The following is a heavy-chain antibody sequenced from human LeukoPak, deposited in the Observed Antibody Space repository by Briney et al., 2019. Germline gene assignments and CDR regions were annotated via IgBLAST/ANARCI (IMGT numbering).Heavy chain of an antibody. V-gene: IGHV1-69*13. J-gene: IGHJ6*02. CDR2: IIPIFGTA. CDR3: ATGGEDRPPLYYYYGMDV. D-gene: IGHD3-16*01. Sequence: SVKVSCKASGGTFSSYAISWVRQAPGQGLEWMGGIIPIFGTANYAQKFQGRVTITADESTSTAYMELSSLRSEDTAVYYCATGGEDRPPLYYYYGMDVWGQGTTVTDSS. CDR1: GGTFSSYA.